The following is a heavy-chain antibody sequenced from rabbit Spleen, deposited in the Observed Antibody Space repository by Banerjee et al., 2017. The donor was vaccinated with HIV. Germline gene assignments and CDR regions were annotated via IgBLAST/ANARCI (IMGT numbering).Heavy chain of an antibody. CDR2: IDAGSSGFT. CDR3: ARDTSSSFSSYGMDL. V-gene: IGHV1S40*01. D-gene: IGHD1-1*01. Sequence: QSLEESGGDLVKPGASLTLTCTASGVSFSANSYMCWGRQAPGKGLEWIACIDAGSSGFTYFASWAKGRFTISKTSSTTVTLQMTSLTAADTATYFCARDTSSSFSSYGMDLWGPGTLVTVS. CDR1: GVSFSANSY. J-gene: IGHJ6*01.